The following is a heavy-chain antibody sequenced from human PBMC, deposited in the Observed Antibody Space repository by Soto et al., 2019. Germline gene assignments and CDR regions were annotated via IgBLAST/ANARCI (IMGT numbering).Heavy chain of an antibody. V-gene: IGHV1-18*01. CDR2: ISAYNGKT. CDR3: ARDRLIAVTGLLHY. CDR1: GYPFTSYG. D-gene: IGHD6-19*01. J-gene: IGHJ4*02. Sequence: QVQLVQSGAEVKKPGASVKVSCKTSGYPFTSYGINWVRRAPGQGPEWMGWISAYNGKTSYTQKFQGRVTMTTDTSTSTAYMALRSLRSDDTAVYYCARDRLIAVTGLLHYWGQGTLVTVSS.